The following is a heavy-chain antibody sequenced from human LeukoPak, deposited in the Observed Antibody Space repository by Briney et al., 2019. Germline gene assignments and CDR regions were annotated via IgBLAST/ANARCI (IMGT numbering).Heavy chain of an antibody. CDR1: GFSFSDYL. Sequence: PGGSLRLSCAASGFSFSDYLMTWVRQAPGKGLEWVSSISGSSTYIYYADSVKGRFTISRDNTKKSLYLQLNSLRAEDTAVYYCAGKAYYYGSGSYLAYWGQGTLVTVSS. J-gene: IGHJ4*02. V-gene: IGHV3-21*04. CDR2: ISGSSTYI. D-gene: IGHD3-10*01. CDR3: AGKAYYYGSGSYLAY.